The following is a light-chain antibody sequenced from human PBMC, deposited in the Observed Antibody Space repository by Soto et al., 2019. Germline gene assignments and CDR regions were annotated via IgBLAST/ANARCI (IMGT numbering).Light chain of an antibody. CDR3: CSYASRDTYV. Sequence: QSVLTQPASVSGSPGQSITISCTGTSSDVGSYNLVSWYQQHPGKAPKLMIYEGSKRPSGVSNRFSGSKSGNTASLTISGLQAEDDADYYCCSYASRDTYVFGTGTKVTVL. CDR1: SSDVGSYNL. CDR2: EGS. J-gene: IGLJ1*01. V-gene: IGLV2-23*01.